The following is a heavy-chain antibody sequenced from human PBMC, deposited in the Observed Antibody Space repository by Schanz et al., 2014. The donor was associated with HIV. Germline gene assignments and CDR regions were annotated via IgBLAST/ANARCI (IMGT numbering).Heavy chain of an antibody. J-gene: IGHJ4*02. CDR2: INQDGSEF. Sequence: EVQVVESGGGLVQPGGSLRLYCAASGFTFNNYWMSWVRQAPGKGLEWVANINQDGSEFYYAESVKGRFTISRDKAKKSLYLQMNSLRAEDTALYFCAREAILTGYYNLDYWGQGTLVTVSS. CDR1: GFTFNNYW. V-gene: IGHV3-7*01. CDR3: AREAILTGYYNLDY. D-gene: IGHD3-9*01.